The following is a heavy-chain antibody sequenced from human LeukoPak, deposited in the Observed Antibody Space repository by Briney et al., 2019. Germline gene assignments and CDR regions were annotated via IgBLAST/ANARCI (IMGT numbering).Heavy chain of an antibody. V-gene: IGHV3-23*01. Sequence: GGSLRLSCAASGFTFSSYTMNWARQAPGKGLEWVSSISGSGGSTYYADSVKGRFTISRDTSKNTLYLQMNSLRAADTAVYYCVKSGYNRFDYWGQGALVTVSS. CDR3: VKSGYNRFDY. CDR1: GFTFSSYT. CDR2: ISGSGGST. J-gene: IGHJ4*02. D-gene: IGHD5-24*01.